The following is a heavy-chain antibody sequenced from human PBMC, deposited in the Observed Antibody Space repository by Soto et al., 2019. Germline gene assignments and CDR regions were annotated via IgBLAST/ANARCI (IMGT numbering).Heavy chain of an antibody. CDR1: GFTFSSYA. CDR2: ISYDGSNK. Sequence: PGGSLRLSCAASGFTFSSYAMHWVRQAPGKGLEWVAVISYDGSNKYYADSVKGRFTISRDNSKNTLYLQMNSLRAEDTAVYYCAPALGYYFDYWGQGTLVTVSS. CDR3: APALGYYFDY. J-gene: IGHJ4*02. V-gene: IGHV3-30-3*01.